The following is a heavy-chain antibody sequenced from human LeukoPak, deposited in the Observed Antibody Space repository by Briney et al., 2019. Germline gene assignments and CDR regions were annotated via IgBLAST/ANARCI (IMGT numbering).Heavy chain of an antibody. CDR1: VYTVTNYY. V-gene: IGHV1-2*02. CDR2: IVPDTGGV. CDR3: ATEDKYCSGGSSGKF. Sequence: VASVTVSLKCTVYTVTNYYVHWVRQAPAQGLEWMGYIVPDTGGVDYDQRFQGRVAMTRDKSISTVYMELTSLKSDDTAVYYCATEDKYCSGGSSGKFWGQGTLVTVSS. D-gene: IGHD2-15*01. J-gene: IGHJ4*02.